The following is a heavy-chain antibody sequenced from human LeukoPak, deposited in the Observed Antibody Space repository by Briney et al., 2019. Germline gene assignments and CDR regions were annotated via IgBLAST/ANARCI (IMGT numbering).Heavy chain of an antibody. CDR1: GFTVSSNY. V-gene: IGHV3-15*01. Sequence: GGSLRLSCAASGFTVSSNYMSWIRQAPGKGLERVGRIKSKTDGGTTDYAAPVKGRFTILRDDSKNTLYLQMNSLRAEDTAVYYCVQEGPRGLAFDIWGQGTKVTVSS. CDR3: VQEGPRGLAFDI. CDR2: IKSKTDGGTT. J-gene: IGHJ3*02.